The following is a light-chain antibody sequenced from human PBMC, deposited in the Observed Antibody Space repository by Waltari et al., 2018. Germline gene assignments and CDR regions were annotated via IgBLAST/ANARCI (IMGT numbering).Light chain of an antibody. J-gene: IGLJ3*02. Sequence: SYELTQPPSVSVSPGQTASIPCSGHKLGDRYASWYQHKPGHSPVLVIYQDNKRPSGIPERCSGSHSVDTATLSISGTQAMDEAEYYCQAWDSSTGVFGGGTKLTVL. CDR3: QAWDSSTGV. CDR2: QDN. V-gene: IGLV3-1*01. CDR1: KLGDRY.